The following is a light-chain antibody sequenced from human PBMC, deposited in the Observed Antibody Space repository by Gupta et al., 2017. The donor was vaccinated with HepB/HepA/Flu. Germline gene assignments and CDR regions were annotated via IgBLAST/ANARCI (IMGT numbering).Light chain of an antibody. CDR1: QSVLYSPNNKNY. CDR3: QQFYTTPWT. Sequence: IVMTQSPDSLAVSLGERATINCKSSQSVLYSPNNKNYLAWYQQKPGQSPKLLIYWASARESGVPDRFSGSGSGTDFTLTISRLQAEDVAVYYCQQFYTTPWTFGQGTKVEI. J-gene: IGKJ1*01. V-gene: IGKV4-1*01. CDR2: WAS.